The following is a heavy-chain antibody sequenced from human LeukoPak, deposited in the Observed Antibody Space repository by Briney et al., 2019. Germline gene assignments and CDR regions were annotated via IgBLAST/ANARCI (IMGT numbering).Heavy chain of an antibody. J-gene: IGHJ4*02. CDR2: INSDGSST. D-gene: IGHD5-12*01. CDR3: ARDPTYSGYDGSQDPYFDY. V-gene: IGHV3-74*01. CDR1: GFTFSSYW. Sequence: GGSLRLSCAASGFTFSSYWMHWVRQAPGKGLVWVSRINSDGSSTSYADSVKGRFTISRDNAKNTLYLQMNSLRAEDTAVYYCARDPTYSGYDGSQDPYFDYWGQGTLVTVSS.